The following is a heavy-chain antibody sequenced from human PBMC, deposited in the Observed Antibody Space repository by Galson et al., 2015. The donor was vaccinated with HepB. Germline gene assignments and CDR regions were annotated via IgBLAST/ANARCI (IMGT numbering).Heavy chain of an antibody. CDR3: ARGNTGYGNFDY. V-gene: IGHV3-74*01. D-gene: IGHD5-12*01. CDR2: IGSDGSNI. CDR1: DFTFNRYW. Sequence: SLRLSCAASDFTFNRYWMHWVRQAPGKGLVWVSGIGSDGSNITYADSVEGRFTISRDNAKNTLYLQMNSLRAEDTAVYYCARGNTGYGNFDYWGQGTLVTVSS. J-gene: IGHJ4*02.